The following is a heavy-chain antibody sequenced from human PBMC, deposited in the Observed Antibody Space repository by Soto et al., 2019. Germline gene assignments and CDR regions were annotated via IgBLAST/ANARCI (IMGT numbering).Heavy chain of an antibody. D-gene: IGHD2-21*02. V-gene: IGHV1-46*01. Sequence: QVQLMQSGAEVKKPGASVKVSCKASGDTFTEYYIHWVRQAPGQGLEWMGTVNPSGGHTTYAQHFLGRVTMTRDTATSTLYMELTSPTSEDTAVYYCAGGGHVVVVTAALDYWGQGTLVTVSS. J-gene: IGHJ4*02. CDR1: GDTFTEYY. CDR2: VNPSGGHT. CDR3: AGGGHVVVVTAALDY.